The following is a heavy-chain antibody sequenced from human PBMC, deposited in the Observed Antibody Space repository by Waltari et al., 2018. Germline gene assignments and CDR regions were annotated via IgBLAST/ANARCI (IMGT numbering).Heavy chain of an antibody. CDR2: IYYSGST. Sequence: QVQLQESGPGLVKPSETLSLTCTVSGGSISSYYWSWIRQPPGKGPEWIGYIYYSGSTNYNPSLKSRVTISVDTSKNQFSLKLSSVTAADTAVYYCARVVVPAAIWFDPWGQGTLVTVSS. V-gene: IGHV4-59*01. CDR3: ARVVVPAAIWFDP. CDR1: GGSISSYY. D-gene: IGHD2-2*01. J-gene: IGHJ5*02.